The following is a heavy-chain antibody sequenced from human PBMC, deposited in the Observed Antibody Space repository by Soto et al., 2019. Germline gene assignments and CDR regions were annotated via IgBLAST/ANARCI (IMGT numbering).Heavy chain of an antibody. CDR1: GGSISSGGYY. Sequence: SSETLSLTCTVSGGSISSGGYYWSWIRQHPGKGLEWIGYIYYSGSTYYNPSLKSRVTISVDTSKNQFSLKLSSVTAADTAVYYCARDRGGDYDFWSGPYYYYMDVWGKGTTVTVSS. CDR3: ARDRGGDYDFWSGPYYYYMDV. J-gene: IGHJ6*03. D-gene: IGHD3-3*01. V-gene: IGHV4-31*03. CDR2: IYYSGST.